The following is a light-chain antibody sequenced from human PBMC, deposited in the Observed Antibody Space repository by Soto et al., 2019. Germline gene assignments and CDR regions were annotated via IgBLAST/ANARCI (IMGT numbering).Light chain of an antibody. CDR1: QSISSY. CDR3: QKYDSAPKT. Sequence: DIQMTQSPSSLSASVGDRVTITCRASQSISSYLNWYQQKPGKVPKLLIYAASTLQSGVPSRFSGSGSGTDFTLTISSLQPEDVATYYCQKYDSAPKTFGQGTKVDNK. V-gene: IGKV1-27*01. CDR2: AAS. J-gene: IGKJ1*01.